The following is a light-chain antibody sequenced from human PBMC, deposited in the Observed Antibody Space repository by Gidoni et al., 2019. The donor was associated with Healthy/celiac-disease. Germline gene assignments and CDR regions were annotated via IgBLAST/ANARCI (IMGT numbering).Light chain of an antibody. J-gene: IGKJ4*01. CDR3: QQYNDWPPLT. CDR1: QSVSSN. CDR2: GAS. V-gene: IGKV3-15*01. Sequence: EILMTQSPATLSVSQGERATLSCRASQSVSSNLSWYQQKPGQAPRLLIYGASTRATGIPARWSGSGAGTEFTLTIISLQYEDFAVYYCQQYNDWPPLTFGGXTKVEIK.